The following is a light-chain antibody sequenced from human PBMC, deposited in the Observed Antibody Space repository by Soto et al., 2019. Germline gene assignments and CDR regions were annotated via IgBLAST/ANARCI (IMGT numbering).Light chain of an antibody. Sequence: DIQMTQSPSFLAASLGDIVTMTCQASQDISNYLNWYQQKPGKAPKLLIYDASNLETGVPSRFSGSGSGTDFTFTISSLQPEDIATYYCQQYDNLITFGQGTRLEI. J-gene: IGKJ5*01. CDR3: QQYDNLIT. V-gene: IGKV1-33*01. CDR2: DAS. CDR1: QDISNY.